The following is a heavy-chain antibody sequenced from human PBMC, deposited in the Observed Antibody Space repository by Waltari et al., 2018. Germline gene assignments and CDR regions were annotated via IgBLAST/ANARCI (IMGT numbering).Heavy chain of an antibody. CDR1: GGSISSGGYY. CDR2: SYYSGSI. Sequence: QVQLQESGPGLVKPSQTLSLTCTVSGGSISSGGYYWSWIRQHPWKGLEWIGYSYYSGSISYHPALKCLVTIAVDTSKIQFSLDLSSLTAADTAVYLCARDRRFGESEWYFDLWGRGTLVTVSS. D-gene: IGHD3-10*01. J-gene: IGHJ2*01. V-gene: IGHV4-31*01. CDR3: ARDRRFGESEWYFDL.